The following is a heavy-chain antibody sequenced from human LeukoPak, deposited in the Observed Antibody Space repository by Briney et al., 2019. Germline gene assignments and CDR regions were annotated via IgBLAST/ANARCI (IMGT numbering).Heavy chain of an antibody. V-gene: IGHV3-74*01. CDR2: INSGGSST. D-gene: IGHD3-22*01. J-gene: IGHJ4*02. Sequence: GGSLRLSCAASGFTFSSYWMHWVRQAPGKGLVWVSRINSGGSSTTYADSVKGRFTISRDNAKNTLNLQMNSLRVEDTAAYYCAREGGYYDSSGYAPNSDYWGQGTLVTVSS. CDR1: GFTFSSYW. CDR3: AREGGYYDSSGYAPNSDY.